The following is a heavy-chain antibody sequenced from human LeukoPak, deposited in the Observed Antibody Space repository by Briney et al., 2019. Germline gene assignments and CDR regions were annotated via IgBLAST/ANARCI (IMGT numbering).Heavy chain of an antibody. V-gene: IGHV4-39*01. CDR2: IYYSGST. J-gene: IGHJ4*02. CDR3: ARHRGYDYIWGSYRYIALYYFDY. Sequence: PSETLSLTCTVSGGSISSSSYYWGWIRQPPGKGLEWIGSIYYSGSTYYNPSLKSRVTISVDTSKNQFSLKLSSVTAADTAVHYCARHRGYDYIWGSYRYIALYYFDYWGQGTLVTVSS. D-gene: IGHD3-16*02. CDR1: GGSISSSSYY.